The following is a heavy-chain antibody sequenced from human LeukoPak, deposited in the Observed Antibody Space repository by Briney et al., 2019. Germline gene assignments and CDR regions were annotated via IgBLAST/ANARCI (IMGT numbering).Heavy chain of an antibody. Sequence: GESLKISCKGSGYSFTSYWIGWVRQMPGKGLEWMGIIYPGDSDTRYSPSFQGQVTISADKSISTAYLQWSSLKASDTAMYYCARRPLVGATHHDAFDIWGQGTMVTVSS. CDR2: IYPGDSDT. J-gene: IGHJ3*02. D-gene: IGHD1-26*01. CDR1: GYSFTSYW. V-gene: IGHV5-51*01. CDR3: ARRPLVGATHHDAFDI.